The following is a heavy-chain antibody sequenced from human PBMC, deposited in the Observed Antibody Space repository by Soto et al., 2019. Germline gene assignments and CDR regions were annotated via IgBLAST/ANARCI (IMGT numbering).Heavy chain of an antibody. Sequence: QVQLVESGGGVVQPGRSLRLSCAASGFTFSSYGMHWVRQAPGKGLEWVAVIWYDGSNKYYADSVKGRFTISRENSKNTLYLQMNSLRAEDTAVYYCARDRLDYYGSGSYHLDYWGQGTLVTVSS. V-gene: IGHV3-33*01. J-gene: IGHJ4*02. CDR2: IWYDGSNK. CDR3: ARDRLDYYGSGSYHLDY. D-gene: IGHD3-10*01. CDR1: GFTFSSYG.